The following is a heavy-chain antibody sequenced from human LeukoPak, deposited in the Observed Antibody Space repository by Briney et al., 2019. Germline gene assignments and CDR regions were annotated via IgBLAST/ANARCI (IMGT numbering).Heavy chain of an antibody. CDR3: ASGLVTGVYDF. CDR1: GFTFSNYG. J-gene: IGHJ4*02. Sequence: PGTSLRLSCAVSGFTFSNYGMHWVRQAPGKGLEWVATIWYDGNNKYYADSLEGRFTISRDNSKNMLYLQMNSLKVEDTAVYYCASGLVTGVYDFWGQGTLVTVSS. CDR2: IWYDGNNK. V-gene: IGHV3-33*01. D-gene: IGHD2-21*02.